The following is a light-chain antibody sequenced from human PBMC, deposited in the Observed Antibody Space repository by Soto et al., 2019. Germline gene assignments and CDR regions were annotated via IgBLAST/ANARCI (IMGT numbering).Light chain of an antibody. Sequence: DIQMTQSPSTLSASVGDRVTITCRASQSISTWLAWYQQKPGKAPKLLIYKASSLEAGVPSRSSGSGSGTEFNVTISSLQPDDFATYYCQQYNTYPLTFGGGTTVDIK. CDR1: QSISTW. J-gene: IGKJ4*01. CDR3: QQYNTYPLT. CDR2: KAS. V-gene: IGKV1-5*03.